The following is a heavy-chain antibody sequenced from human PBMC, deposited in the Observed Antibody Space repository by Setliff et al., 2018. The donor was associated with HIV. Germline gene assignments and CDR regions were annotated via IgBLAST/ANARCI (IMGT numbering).Heavy chain of an antibody. CDR3: ARESMLRGLRHAVDI. Sequence: SETLSLTCSVSGGSTNSGGYYWTWVRQHPGKGLQWIGYIYYIGGAYYNPSLKSRVTISLDTSKNHFSLNLSSVTAADTAVYYCARESMLRGLRHAVDIWGQGTMVTVSS. J-gene: IGHJ3*02. CDR1: GGSTNSGGYY. CDR2: IYYIGGA. D-gene: IGHD3-10*01. V-gene: IGHV4-31*03.